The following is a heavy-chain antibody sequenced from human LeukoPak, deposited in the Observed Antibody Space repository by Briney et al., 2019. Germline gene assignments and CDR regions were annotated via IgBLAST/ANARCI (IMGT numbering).Heavy chain of an antibody. CDR2: IYYSGST. J-gene: IGHJ5*02. CDR1: GGSISSHY. Sequence: PSETLSLTCTVSGGSISSHYWSWLRQPPGKGLEWIGYIYYSGSTNYNPSLKSRVTISVDTSKNQFSLKLSSVTAADTAVYYCARGLAYYDFWSGYSFDPWGQGTLVTVFS. V-gene: IGHV4-59*11. D-gene: IGHD3-3*01. CDR3: ARGLAYYDFWSGYSFDP.